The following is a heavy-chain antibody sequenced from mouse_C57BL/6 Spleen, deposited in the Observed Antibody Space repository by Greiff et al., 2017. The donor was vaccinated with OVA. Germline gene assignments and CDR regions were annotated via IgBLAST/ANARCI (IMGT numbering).Heavy chain of an antibody. CDR1: GYSITSGYY. V-gene: IGHV3-6*01. CDR2: ISYDGSN. J-gene: IGHJ1*03. D-gene: IGHD2-2*01. Sequence: EVKLQQSGPGLVKPSQSLSLTCSVTGYSITSGYYWNWIRQFPGNKLEWMGYISYDGSNNYNPSLTNRISITRDTSKNQFFLKLNSVTTEDTATYYCARDRRSYGYDNWYFDVWGTGTTVTVSS. CDR3: ARDRRSYGYDNWYFDV.